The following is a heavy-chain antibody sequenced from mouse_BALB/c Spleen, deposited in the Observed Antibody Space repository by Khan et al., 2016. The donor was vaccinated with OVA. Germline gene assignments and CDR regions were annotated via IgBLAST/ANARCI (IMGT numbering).Heavy chain of an antibody. V-gene: IGHV1S135*01. CDR2: IDPYNGGT. D-gene: IGHD1-1*02. Sequence: VQLQQSGPELVKPGASVKVSCKASGYSFTDYNMFWVKQSHGKSLEWIGYIDPYNGGTSYNQKFKGKATLTVDKSSSTAFMHLSSLTSEDSAVVYCAGTDYYGGVYYFDYWGQGTTLTVSS. J-gene: IGHJ2*01. CDR1: GYSFTDYN. CDR3: AGTDYYGGVYYFDY.